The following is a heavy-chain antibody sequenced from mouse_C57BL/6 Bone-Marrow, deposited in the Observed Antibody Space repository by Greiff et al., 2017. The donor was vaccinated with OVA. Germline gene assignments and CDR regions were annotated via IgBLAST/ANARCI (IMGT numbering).Heavy chain of an antibody. CDR1: GYSFTGYY. Sequence: VQLQQSGPELVKPGASVKISCKASGYSFTGYYMNWVKQSPEKSLEWIGEINPSTGGTAYNQKFKAKATLTVDKSSSTAYMQLKSLTSEDSAVYYCATHSSGYVWFAYWGQGTLVTVSA. CDR2: INPSTGGT. D-gene: IGHD3-1*01. V-gene: IGHV1-42*01. J-gene: IGHJ3*01. CDR3: ATHSSGYVWFAY.